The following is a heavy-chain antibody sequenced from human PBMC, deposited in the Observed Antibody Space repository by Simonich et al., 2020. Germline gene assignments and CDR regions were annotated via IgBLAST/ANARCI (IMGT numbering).Heavy chain of an antibody. Sequence: QVQLVQSGAEVKKPGASVQVSCTASGYTFTSYGVSWWRQAPGQGLEWMGWISAYNGYTNYAQKHQGRVTMTTDTSTSTAYMELRSLRSDDTAVYYCARASRGTWWYYYFDYWGQGTLVTVSS. V-gene: IGHV1-18*01. D-gene: IGHD2-15*01. CDR1: GYTFTSYG. CDR3: ARASRGTWWYYYFDY. CDR2: ISAYNGYT. J-gene: IGHJ4*02.